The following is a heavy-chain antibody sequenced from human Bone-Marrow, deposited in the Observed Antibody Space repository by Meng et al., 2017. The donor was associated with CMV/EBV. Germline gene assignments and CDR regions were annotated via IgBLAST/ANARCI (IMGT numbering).Heavy chain of an antibody. D-gene: IGHD4-17*01. V-gene: IGHV3-66*02. CDR1: GFTVSSNY. J-gene: IGHJ6*02. CDR2: IYSGGST. Sequence: GESLKISCAASGFTVSSNYMSWVRQAPGKGLEWVSVIYSGGSTYYADSVKGRFTISRDNSRNTLYLQMNSLRAEDTAVYYCARDGTTSRWDYYYGMDVWGQGTTATVPS. CDR3: ARDGTTSRWDYYYGMDV.